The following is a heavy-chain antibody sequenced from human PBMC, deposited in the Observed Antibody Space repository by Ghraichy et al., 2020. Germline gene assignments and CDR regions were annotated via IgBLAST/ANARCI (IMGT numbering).Heavy chain of an antibody. CDR3: AREGGFHDGGLRYYFTS. CDR1: GDSISSGNYY. CDR2: FHVSGRT. Sequence: SETLSLTCIVSGDSISSGNYYWSWIRQPAGKGLEWLGRFHVSGRTHYSPSLKSRASVSLDRSMNQLSLKLSSVTAADTAVYYCAREGGFHDGGLRYYFTSWGQGRLVTVAS. D-gene: IGHD3-16*01. J-gene: IGHJ4*02. V-gene: IGHV4-61*02.